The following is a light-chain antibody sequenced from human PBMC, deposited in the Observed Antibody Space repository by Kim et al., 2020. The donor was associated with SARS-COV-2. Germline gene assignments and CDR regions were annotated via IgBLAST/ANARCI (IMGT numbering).Light chain of an antibody. CDR2: EDD. Sequence: GRTFTMPGTRSSGCIVYYYGRWHQQRPGGAPTPLIYEDDQRPSGLPDRFAGSIDSSATSASLTISGLKTEDEADYYCQSYNRSNVIFGGGTKVTVL. CDR3: QSYNRSNVI. CDR1: SGCIVYYY. J-gene: IGLJ2*01. V-gene: IGLV6-57*03.